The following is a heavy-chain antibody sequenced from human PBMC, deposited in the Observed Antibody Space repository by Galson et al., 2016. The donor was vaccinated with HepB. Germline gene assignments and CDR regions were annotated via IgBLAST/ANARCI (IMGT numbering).Heavy chain of an antibody. J-gene: IGHJ4*02. CDR3: TRGPHPQWPVSGY. Sequence: LSLTFAVSSESFSGHHWTWIRQAPGKGLEWIGEIHHDGSANYDPSLKSRVTISLDTSKKQLSLILTSVTAADTAVYYCTRGPHPQWPVSGYWGQGTLVTVSS. CDR1: SESFSGHH. D-gene: IGHD3-16*01. V-gene: IGHV4-34*01. CDR2: IHHDGSA.